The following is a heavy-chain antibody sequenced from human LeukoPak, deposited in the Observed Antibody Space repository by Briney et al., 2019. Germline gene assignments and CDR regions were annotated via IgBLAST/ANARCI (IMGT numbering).Heavy chain of an antibody. J-gene: IGHJ4*02. CDR2: IGSSSSYI. Sequence: GGSLRLSCAASAFTFSSYSMNWVRQAPGKGLEWVSSIGSSSSYIYYADSVKGRFTISRDNAKNSLYLQMNSLRAEDTAVYYCARKSLTNIDWGQGTLVTVSS. CDR1: AFTFSSYS. CDR3: ARKSLTNID. D-gene: IGHD2-8*01. V-gene: IGHV3-21*01.